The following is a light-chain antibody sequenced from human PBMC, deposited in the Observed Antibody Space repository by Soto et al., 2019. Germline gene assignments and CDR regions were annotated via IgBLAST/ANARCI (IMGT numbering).Light chain of an antibody. Sequence: EIVLMQSPGTLSLSPGERATLSCRASQSVSSSYLAWYQQKPGQAPRLLIYGASSRATGIPDRFSGSGSGTDFTLTISRLEPEDFAVYYCQQYGFTFGPGTKVDIK. CDR2: GAS. CDR1: QSVSSSY. V-gene: IGKV3-20*01. J-gene: IGKJ3*01. CDR3: QQYGFT.